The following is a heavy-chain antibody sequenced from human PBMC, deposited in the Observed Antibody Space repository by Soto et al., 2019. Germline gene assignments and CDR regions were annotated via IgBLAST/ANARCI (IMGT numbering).Heavy chain of an antibody. Sequence: GGSLRLSCTASGFTFTKYWMSWVRQAPGKGLEWLANIKEDGSEKFYVDSVKGRFTISRDNAQNSVYLQMNSLRAEDTAVYYCARDEGGVGYYTGPYYYGMDVWGQGTTVTVSS. CDR2: IKEDGSEK. V-gene: IGHV3-7*03. CDR3: ARDEGGVGYYTGPYYYGMDV. J-gene: IGHJ6*02. CDR1: GFTFTKYW. D-gene: IGHD3-3*01.